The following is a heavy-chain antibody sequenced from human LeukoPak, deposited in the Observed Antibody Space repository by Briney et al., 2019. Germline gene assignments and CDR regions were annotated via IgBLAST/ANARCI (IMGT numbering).Heavy chain of an antibody. CDR3: AKDRILGIAAAGTSLDY. D-gene: IGHD6-13*01. Sequence: GGSLRLSCAASGFTFSSYWMSWVRQAPGKGLEWVAFIRYDGSNKYYADSVKGRFTISRDNSKNTLYLQMNSLRAEDTAVYYCAKDRILGIAAAGTSLDYWGQGTLVTVSS. CDR1: GFTFSSYW. J-gene: IGHJ4*02. CDR2: IRYDGSNK. V-gene: IGHV3-30*02.